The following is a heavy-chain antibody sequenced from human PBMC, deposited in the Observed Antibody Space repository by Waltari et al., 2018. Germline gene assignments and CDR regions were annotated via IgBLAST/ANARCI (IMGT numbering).Heavy chain of an antibody. CDR2: IYTSGST. CDR3: AREPTVPSYYYYGMDV. CDR1: GGSISSGSYY. Sequence: QTLSLTCTVSGGSISSGSYYWSWIRQPAGKGLEWIGYIYTSGSTNYNPSLKSRVTISVDTSKNQFSLKLSSVTAADTAVYYCAREPTVPSYYYYGMDVWGQGTTVTVSS. V-gene: IGHV4-61*09. D-gene: IGHD4-4*01. J-gene: IGHJ6*02.